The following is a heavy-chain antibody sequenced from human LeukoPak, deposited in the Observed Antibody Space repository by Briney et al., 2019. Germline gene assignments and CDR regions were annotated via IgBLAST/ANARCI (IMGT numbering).Heavy chain of an antibody. J-gene: IGHJ4*02. CDR2: INPNSGGT. V-gene: IGHV1-2*06. CDR1: GYTFTGYY. Sequence: ASVKVSRKASGYTFTGYYMHWVRQALGQGLEWMGRINPNSGGTNYAQKFRGRVTMTRDTSISTAYMELSRLRSDDTAVYYCAQMATMENVDYWGQGTLVTVSS. CDR3: AQMATMENVDY. D-gene: IGHD5-24*01.